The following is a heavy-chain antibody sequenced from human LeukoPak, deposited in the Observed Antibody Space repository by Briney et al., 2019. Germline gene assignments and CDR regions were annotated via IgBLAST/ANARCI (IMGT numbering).Heavy chain of an antibody. CDR2: ISWNSNSI. CDR3: ATSGPISAWSQDHYYNMDV. CDR1: GFKFENYA. V-gene: IGHV3-9*01. J-gene: IGHJ6*03. D-gene: IGHD6-19*01. Sequence: GGSLRLSCIASGFKFENYAMHWVRQAPGRGLEWVSGISWNSNSIAYADSVRGRFTISRDNAKNSLYLQMNSLSAEDTAVYYCATSGPISAWSQDHYYNMDVWGKGTTVTVSS.